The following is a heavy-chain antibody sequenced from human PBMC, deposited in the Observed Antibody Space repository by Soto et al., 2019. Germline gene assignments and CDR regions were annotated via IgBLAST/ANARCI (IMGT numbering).Heavy chain of an antibody. CDR2: ISYDGSNK. V-gene: IGHV3-30-3*01. CDR3: ARDGPVLRFLEWLFDGMDV. CDR1: GFTFSSYA. J-gene: IGHJ6*02. Sequence: QVQLVESGGGVVQPGRSLRLSCAASGFTFSSYAMHWVRQAPGKGLEWVAVISYDGSNKYYADSVKGRFTISRDNSKNTLYLQMNSLRAEDTAVYYCARDGPVLRFLEWLFDGMDVWGQGTTVTVSS. D-gene: IGHD3-3*01.